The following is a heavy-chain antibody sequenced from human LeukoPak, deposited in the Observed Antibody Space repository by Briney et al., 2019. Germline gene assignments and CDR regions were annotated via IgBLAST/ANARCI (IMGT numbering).Heavy chain of an antibody. CDR3: ARFITMVRGVIRVFDY. CDR2: MNPKSGGT. CDR1: GYTFTGYY. J-gene: IGHJ4*02. Sequence: ASVKVSCKASGYTFTGYYVHWVRQAPGQGLEWMGWMNPKSGGTNYAQKFEARVTMNRDTSISTAYMELSRLRSDDTAVYYCARFITMVRGVIRVFDYWGQGTLVTVSS. D-gene: IGHD3-10*01. V-gene: IGHV1-2*02.